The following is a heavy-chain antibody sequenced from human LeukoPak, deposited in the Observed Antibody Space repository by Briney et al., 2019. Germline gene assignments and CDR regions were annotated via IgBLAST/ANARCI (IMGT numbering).Heavy chain of an antibody. CDR3: ARMDSYGYEDY. CDR1: GGSIRSSNW. J-gene: IGHJ4*02. Sequence: SETLSLTCAVSGGSIRSSNWWSWVRQPPGKGLEWIGETYHSESTKYNPSLKSRVTISVDTSKNQFSLKLSSVTAADTAVYYCARMDSYGYEDYWGQGTLVTVSS. V-gene: IGHV4-4*02. D-gene: IGHD5-18*01. CDR2: TYHSEST.